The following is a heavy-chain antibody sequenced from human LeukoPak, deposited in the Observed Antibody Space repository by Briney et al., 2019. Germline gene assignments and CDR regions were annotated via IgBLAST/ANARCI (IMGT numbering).Heavy chain of an antibody. V-gene: IGHV4-30-2*01. D-gene: IGHD3-22*01. Sequence: SQTLSPTCAVSGGSISSGGYSWSWIRQPPGKGLEWIGYIYHSGSTYYNPSLKSRVTISVDRSKNQFSLKLSSVTAADTAVYYCTRDRGIVGKNAFDIWGQGTMVTVSS. CDR2: IYHSGST. CDR1: GGSISSGGYS. CDR3: TRDRGIVGKNAFDI. J-gene: IGHJ3*02.